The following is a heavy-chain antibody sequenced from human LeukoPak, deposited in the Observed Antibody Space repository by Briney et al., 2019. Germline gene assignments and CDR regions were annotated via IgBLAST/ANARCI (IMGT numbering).Heavy chain of an antibody. CDR3: ARRVELQDAFDI. D-gene: IGHD1-26*01. J-gene: IGHJ3*02. V-gene: IGHV4-61*05. CDR2: IYYSGST. Sequence: SETLSLTCTVSGGSISSSSYYWGWIRQPPGKGPEWIGYIYYSGSTNYNPSLKSRVTISVDTSKNQFSLKLSSVTAADTAVYYCARRVELQDAFDIWGQGTMVTVSS. CDR1: GGSISSSSYY.